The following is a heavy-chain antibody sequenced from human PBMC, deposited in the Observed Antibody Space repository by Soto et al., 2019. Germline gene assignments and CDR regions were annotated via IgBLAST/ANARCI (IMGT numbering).Heavy chain of an antibody. CDR1: GDIFTGYH. CDR3: ARDARGTRGFDEMDI. CDR2: INPNSGDT. J-gene: IGHJ6*02. V-gene: IGHV1-2*02. Sequence: ASVKVSCKASGDIFTGYHIHWVRQAPGRGLEWMGWINPNSGDTEYAQNFQGRVTMTRDTSFNLVYMEMSGLMSDDTAVYYCARDARGTRGFDEMDIWGQGTTVTVSS. D-gene: IGHD3-9*01.